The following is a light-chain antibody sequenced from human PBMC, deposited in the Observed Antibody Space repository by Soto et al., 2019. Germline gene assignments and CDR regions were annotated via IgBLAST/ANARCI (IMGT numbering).Light chain of an antibody. CDR1: SSDVGGFNY. CDR2: DVS. Sequence: QSVLTQPRSVSGSPGQSVTISCTGTSSDVGGFNYVSWYQQHPGKAPKLMIYDVSKRPSGVPDRFSGSKSGNTASLTISGLRAEDEADYYCCSYAGSYTSFFGTGTKVTVL. CDR3: CSYAGSYTSF. V-gene: IGLV2-11*01. J-gene: IGLJ1*01.